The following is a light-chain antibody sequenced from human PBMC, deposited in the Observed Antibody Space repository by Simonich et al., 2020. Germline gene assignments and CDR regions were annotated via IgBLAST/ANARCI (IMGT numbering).Light chain of an antibody. Sequence: QSALTPPASVSGSPGQSITISCPGTSSDVGGYNYVSWYQQHPGKAPKLMIYDVSKRPSGVSNRFSGSKSGNMASLTISGLQAEDEADYYCSSYTSSSTLVFGGGTKLTVL. CDR1: SSDVGGYNY. CDR3: SSYTSSSTLV. J-gene: IGLJ3*02. CDR2: DVS. V-gene: IGLV2-14*01.